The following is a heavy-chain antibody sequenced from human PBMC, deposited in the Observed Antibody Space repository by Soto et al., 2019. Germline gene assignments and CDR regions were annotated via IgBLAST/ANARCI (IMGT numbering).Heavy chain of an antibody. V-gene: IGHV4-4*02. D-gene: IGHD2-2*02. Sequence: SETLSLTCAVSGGSISSSNWWSWVRQPPGKGLEWIGEIYHSGSTNYNPSLKSRVTISVDKSKNQFSLKLSSVTAADTAVYYCARSWALGYCSSTSCYTPYYYGMDVWGQGTTVTAP. CDR3: ARSWALGYCSSTSCYTPYYYGMDV. J-gene: IGHJ6*02. CDR2: IYHSGST. CDR1: GGSISSSNW.